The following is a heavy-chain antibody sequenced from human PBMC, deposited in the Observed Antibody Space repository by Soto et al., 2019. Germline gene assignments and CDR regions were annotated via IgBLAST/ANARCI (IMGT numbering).Heavy chain of an antibody. J-gene: IGHJ4*02. CDR3: ARLGGSGDYTLDY. V-gene: IGHV3-33*01. CDR1: GFIFSHFG. CDR2: IWYDGSNK. D-gene: IGHD3-10*01. Sequence: QVQLVESGGGVVQPGRSLRLSCAASGFIFSHFGMHWVRQAPGKGLEWVALIWYDGSNKYYADAVEGRFTISRDNSNNRLYLHINRLRVEDTAVYYCARLGGSGDYTLDYWGQGTLVTVSS.